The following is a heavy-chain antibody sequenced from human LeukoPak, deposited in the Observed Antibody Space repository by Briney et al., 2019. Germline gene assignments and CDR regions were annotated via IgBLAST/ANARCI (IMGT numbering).Heavy chain of an antibody. D-gene: IGHD3-22*01. V-gene: IGHV3-74*01. Sequence: GGSLRVSSAAPRYSSRRYLMHTVRQAPRKGLGWVSRTNSDGSGTSTADSGKGRFTFSRNNAKNTLNLQMNSLRPEDTAVYYCARREFYDSSGYPFDCWGQGTLVTVSS. CDR1: RYSSRRYL. CDR2: TNSDGSGT. J-gene: IGHJ4*02. CDR3: ARREFYDSSGYPFDC.